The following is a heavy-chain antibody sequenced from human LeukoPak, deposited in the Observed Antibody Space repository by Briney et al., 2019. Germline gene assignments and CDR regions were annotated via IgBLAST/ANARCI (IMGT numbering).Heavy chain of an antibody. CDR1: GFTFSSYW. CDR3: ARSSSQYCSGGSCYSGVLGYFDY. V-gene: IGHV3-7*01. J-gene: IGHJ4*02. D-gene: IGHD2-15*01. CDR2: IKHDGREK. Sequence: PGGSLTLSCAASGFTFSSYWLSWVRQAPGKGLEWVANIKHDGREKYYVDYVKCRFTTSKDNAKNSLYLQMNSLRAEDTAVYHSARSSSQYCSGGSCYSGVLGYFDYWGQGTLVTVSS.